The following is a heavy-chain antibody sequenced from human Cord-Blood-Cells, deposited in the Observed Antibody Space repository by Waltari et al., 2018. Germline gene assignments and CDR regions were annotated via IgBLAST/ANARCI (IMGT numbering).Heavy chain of an antibody. V-gene: IGHV4-34*01. CDR2: INHSGST. J-gene: IGHJ4*02. D-gene: IGHD3-9*01. CDR1: GGSFSGYY. Sequence: QVQLQQWGAGLLKPSETLSLTCAVYGGSFSGYYWRWIRQPPGKGLGWIGEINHSGSTNYNPSLKSRVTISVDTSKNQFSLKLSSVTAADTAVYYCARGLRGLRYFDWLLPEYYFDYWGQGTLVTVSS. CDR3: ARGLRGLRYFDWLLPEYYFDY.